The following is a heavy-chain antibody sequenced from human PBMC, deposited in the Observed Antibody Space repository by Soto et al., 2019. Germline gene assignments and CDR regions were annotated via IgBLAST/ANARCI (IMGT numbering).Heavy chain of an antibody. CDR1: GYTFTGYY. Sequence: QVQLVQSGAEVKKPGASVKVSCKASGYTFTGYYVHWVRQAPGQGLEWMGWINPKTGDTHYGQNFQGWVTMTRDTSISTLYMELRRLTSDDTAVYYCARDGGVYGDYDYWGQGTLVTVSP. D-gene: IGHD4-17*01. CDR3: ARDGGVYGDYDY. J-gene: IGHJ4*02. V-gene: IGHV1-2*04. CDR2: INPKTGDT.